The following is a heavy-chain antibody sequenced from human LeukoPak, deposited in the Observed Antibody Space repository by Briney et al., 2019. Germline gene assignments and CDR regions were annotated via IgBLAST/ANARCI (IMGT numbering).Heavy chain of an antibody. CDR1: GFTFSSYG. Sequence: GGSLRLSCAASGFTFSSYGMHWVRQAPGKGLEGVAVISYDGSNKYYADSVKGRFTISRDNSKNTLYLQMNSLRAEDTAVYYCARDRGADNWFDPWGQGTLVTVSS. CDR2: ISYDGSNK. V-gene: IGHV3-30*03. CDR3: ARDRGADNWFDP. J-gene: IGHJ5*02.